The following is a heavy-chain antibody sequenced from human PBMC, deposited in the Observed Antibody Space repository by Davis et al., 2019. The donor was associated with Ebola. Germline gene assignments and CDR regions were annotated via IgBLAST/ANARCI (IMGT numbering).Heavy chain of an antibody. V-gene: IGHV4-59*08. CDR1: GDSITTYY. CDR3: ARPGSGWLYFDY. Sequence: SETLSLTCTISGDSITTYYWGWIRQSPGKGLEWIGYVHYSGGTNYNPTLKSRVTISVDTSKNQFSLKLSSVTAADTAVYYCARPGSGWLYFDYWGQGTLVTFSS. J-gene: IGHJ4*02. CDR2: VHYSGGT. D-gene: IGHD6-19*01.